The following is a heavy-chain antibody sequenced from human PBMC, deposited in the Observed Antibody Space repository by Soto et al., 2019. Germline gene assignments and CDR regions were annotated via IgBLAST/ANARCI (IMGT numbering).Heavy chain of an antibody. CDR2: SYHSFGT. V-gene: IGHV3-53*01. J-gene: IGHJ4*02. Sequence: PGGSLRLSCAASGFSVTDHYMTWVRQAPGKGLEWVATISYHSFGTHYADSVKGRFTISRDNSKDTVWLQMNGLRAEDTAVYYCAKDPSTGPADFWGQGTLVTVSS. D-gene: IGHD3-9*01. CDR1: GFSVTDHY. CDR3: AKDPSTGPADF.